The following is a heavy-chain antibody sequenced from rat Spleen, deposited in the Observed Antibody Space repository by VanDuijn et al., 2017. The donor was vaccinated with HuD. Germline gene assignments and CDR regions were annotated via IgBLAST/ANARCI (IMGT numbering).Heavy chain of an antibody. V-gene: IGHV3-3*01. J-gene: IGHJ2*01. CDR1: GYSITSSYR. D-gene: IGHD1-1*01. CDR2: INSAGST. CDR3: ARFSGDRIDY. Sequence: EVQLQESGPGLVKPSQSLSLTCSVTGYSITSSYRWNWIRKFPGNKLEWMGYINSAGSTNYNPSLKSRISITRDTSKNQFFLQVNSVTTEDTATYYCARFSGDRIDYWGQGVMVTVSS.